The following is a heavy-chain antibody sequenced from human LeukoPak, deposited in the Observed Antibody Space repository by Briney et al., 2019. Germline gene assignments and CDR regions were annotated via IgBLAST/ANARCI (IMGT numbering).Heavy chain of an antibody. CDR2: INHSGST. D-gene: IGHD1-26*01. V-gene: IGHV4-34*01. CDR3: ARGGWELGLDY. J-gene: IGHJ4*02. Sequence: SETLSLTCAVYGGSFSGYYWSWIRQPPGKGLEWIGEINHSGSTNYNPSLKGRVTISVDTSKNQFSLKLSSVTAADTAVYYCARGGWELGLDYWGQGTLVTVSS. CDR1: GGSFSGYY.